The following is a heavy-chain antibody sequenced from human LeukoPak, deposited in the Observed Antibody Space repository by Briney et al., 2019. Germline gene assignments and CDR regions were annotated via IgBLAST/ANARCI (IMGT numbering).Heavy chain of an antibody. Sequence: GASVKVSCKASGFTFTSSAMQWVRQARGQRLEWIGWIVVGSGNTNYAQKFQERVTITRDMSTSTAYMELSSLRSEDTAVYYCAADMGDSSGTGLDYWGQGTLVTVSS. CDR3: AADMGDSSGTGLDY. CDR1: GFTFTSSA. V-gene: IGHV1-58*02. D-gene: IGHD3-22*01. J-gene: IGHJ4*02. CDR2: IVVGSGNT.